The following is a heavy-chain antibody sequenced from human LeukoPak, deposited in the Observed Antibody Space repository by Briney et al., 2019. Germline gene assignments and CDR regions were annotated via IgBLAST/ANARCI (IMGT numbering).Heavy chain of an antibody. Sequence: GGSLRLSCAASGFTVSSNYMSWVRQAPGKGLEWVSVIYTGGSTYYADSVKGRFTISRDNSKSTLSLQMNSLRAEDTAIYYCATYRQVLLPFESWGQGTLVTVSS. CDR1: GFTVSSNY. CDR3: ATYRQVLLPFES. D-gene: IGHD2-8*02. V-gene: IGHV3-66*01. J-gene: IGHJ4*02. CDR2: IYTGGST.